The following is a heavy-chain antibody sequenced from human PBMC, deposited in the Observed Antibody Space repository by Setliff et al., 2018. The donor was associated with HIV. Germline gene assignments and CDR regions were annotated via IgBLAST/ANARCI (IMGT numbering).Heavy chain of an antibody. V-gene: IGHV4-34*01. CDR1: GGSLSNHK. CDR2: ISYSGTT. Sequence: SETLSLTCGVYGGSLSNHKWTWVRQAPGKGLEWIGDISYSGTTKYNPSLRSRLGVSLDTSRNQFSLRMTSVTAADAAVYYCTRGQLDLRAPMFYYMDVWGKGTSVTVSS. D-gene: IGHD3-10*02. CDR3: TRGQLDLRAPMFYYMDV. J-gene: IGHJ6*03.